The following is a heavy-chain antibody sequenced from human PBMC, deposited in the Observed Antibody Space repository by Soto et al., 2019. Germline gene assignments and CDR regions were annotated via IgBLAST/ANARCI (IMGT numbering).Heavy chain of an antibody. CDR1: GGSISTYY. CDR3: ARESAGSGKNNWFDP. J-gene: IGHJ5*02. Sequence: SETLSLTCTVSGGSISTYYWSWIRQPPGKGLQWIAYIYHDGNTYYNPSLKSRVTISIDTSKNQFSLKMNSVTAADTAVYYCARESAGSGKNNWFDPWGQGTLVT. V-gene: IGHV4-59*01. D-gene: IGHD3-10*01. CDR2: IYHDGNT.